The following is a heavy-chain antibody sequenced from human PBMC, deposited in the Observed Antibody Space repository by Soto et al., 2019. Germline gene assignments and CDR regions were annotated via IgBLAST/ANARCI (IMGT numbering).Heavy chain of an antibody. V-gene: IGHV3-30*01. CDR2: ISYDGSNK. Sequence: GGSLRLSCAASGFTFRSYAMHWVRQAPGKGLEWVAVISYDGSNKYYADAVKGRFTISRDNSKNTLYLQMNSLRAEDTAVYYCASEGTGDAFDIWGQGTMVTVSS. CDR3: ASEGTGDAFDI. CDR1: GFTFRSYA. J-gene: IGHJ3*02. D-gene: IGHD7-27*01.